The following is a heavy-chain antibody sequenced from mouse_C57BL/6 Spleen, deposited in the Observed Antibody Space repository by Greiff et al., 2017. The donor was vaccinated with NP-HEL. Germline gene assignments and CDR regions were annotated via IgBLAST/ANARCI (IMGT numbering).Heavy chain of an antibody. J-gene: IGHJ4*01. CDR3: TREGTYDSFYAMDY. V-gene: IGHV1-15*01. CDR2: IDPETGGT. Sequence: VQLQQSGAELVRPGASVTLSCKASGYTFTDYEMHWVKQTPVHGLEWIGAIDPETGGTAYNQKFKGKAILTADKSSSTAYMELRSLTSEDSAVYYCTREGTYDSFYAMDYWGQGTSVTVSS. CDR1: GYTFTDYE. D-gene: IGHD2-4*01.